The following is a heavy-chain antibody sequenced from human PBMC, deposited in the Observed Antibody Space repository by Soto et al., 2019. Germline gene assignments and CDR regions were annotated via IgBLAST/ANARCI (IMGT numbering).Heavy chain of an antibody. CDR2: IYYSGST. V-gene: IGHV4-59*08. J-gene: IGHJ4*02. Sequence: SETLSLTCTVSGDSISSYYWSWIRQPPGKGLEWIGYIYYSGSTNYNPSLKSRVTISVDTPKNQFSLKLSSVTAADTAVYYCASHYRRRGWEWATEPLFDFWGQGTLVTVSS. D-gene: IGHD6-19*01. CDR3: ASHYRRRGWEWATEPLFDF. CDR1: GDSISSYY.